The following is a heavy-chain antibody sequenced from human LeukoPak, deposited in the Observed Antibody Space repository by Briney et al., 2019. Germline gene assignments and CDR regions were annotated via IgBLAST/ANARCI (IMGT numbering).Heavy chain of an antibody. CDR3: ARDEADYYDSSGPDY. CDR2: IYSGGST. D-gene: IGHD3-22*01. J-gene: IGHJ4*02. CDR1: GFTVSSNY. Sequence: PGGSLRLSCAASGFTVSSNYMSWVRQAPGKGLEWVSVIYSGGSTYYADSVKGRFTISRDNSKNTLYLQMNSLRAEDTAVYYCARDEADYYDSSGPDYWGQGTLVTVSS. V-gene: IGHV3-66*01.